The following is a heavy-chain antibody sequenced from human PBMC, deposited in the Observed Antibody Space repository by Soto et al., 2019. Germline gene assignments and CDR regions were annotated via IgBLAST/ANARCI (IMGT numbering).Heavy chain of an antibody. CDR3: ASYSGWVLYYYYYGMDV. CDR2: IDPSDSYT. V-gene: IGHV5-10-1*01. D-gene: IGHD6-19*01. J-gene: IGHJ6*02. CDR1: GYSFTSYW. Sequence: PGESLKISCKGSGYSFTSYWISWVRQMPGKGLEWMGRIDPSDSYTNYSPSFQGHVTISADKYISTAYLQWSSLKASDTAMYYCASYSGWVLYYYYYGMDVWGQGTTVTVSS.